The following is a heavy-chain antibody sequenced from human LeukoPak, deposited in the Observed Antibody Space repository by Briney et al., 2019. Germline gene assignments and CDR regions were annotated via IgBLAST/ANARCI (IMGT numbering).Heavy chain of an antibody. V-gene: IGHV4-34*01. CDR3: ARARREVRGVIIAKLFDY. J-gene: IGHJ4*02. CDR2: INHGGIT. D-gene: IGHD3-10*01. CDR1: DGSFSAYY. Sequence: SETLSLTCAVYDGSFSAYYWSWIRQSPGKGLEWIGQINHGGITSYSPSLKSRVTISLDTSKNQFSLNLSSVTAADTAVYYCARARREVRGVIIAKLFDYWGQGTLVTVSS.